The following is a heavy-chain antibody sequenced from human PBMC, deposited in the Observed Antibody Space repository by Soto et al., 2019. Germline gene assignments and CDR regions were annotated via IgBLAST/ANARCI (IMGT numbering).Heavy chain of an antibody. CDR1: GFTFSSYG. J-gene: IGHJ3*02. CDR3: ATQLTRDAFDI. Sequence: GGSLRLSCAASGFTFSSYGMHWVRQAPGKGLEWVAVIWYDGSNKYYADSVKGRFTISRDNSKNTLYLQMNSLRAEDTAVYYCATQLTRDAFDIWGQGTMVTVSS. V-gene: IGHV3-33*01. D-gene: IGHD1-1*01. CDR2: IWYDGSNK.